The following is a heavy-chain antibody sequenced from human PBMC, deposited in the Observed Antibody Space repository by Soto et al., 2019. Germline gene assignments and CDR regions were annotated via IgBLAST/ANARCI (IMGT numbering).Heavy chain of an antibody. CDR2: IIPYIGIA. CDR3: ASACSYSSGWYPYYYYMDV. D-gene: IGHD6-19*01. Sequence: ASVKVSCKASGGTFSSYLISWVRQAPGQGLEWMGRIIPYIGIANYAQKFQGRVTMTTDTSTSTAYMELRSLRSGDTAVYYCASACSYSSGWYPYYYYMDVWGKGTTVTVSS. CDR1: GGTFSSYL. V-gene: IGHV1-18*01. J-gene: IGHJ6*03.